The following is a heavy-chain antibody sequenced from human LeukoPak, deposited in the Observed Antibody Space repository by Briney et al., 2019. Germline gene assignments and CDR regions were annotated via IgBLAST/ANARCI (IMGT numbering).Heavy chain of an antibody. V-gene: IGHV1-46*01. Sequence: GASVKVSCKASGYSFTTYYLHWVREAPGQGLEWMGTINPDGDSTTYAQNFQGRVTMTRDTSTSTVYMELSSLRSEDTAVYYCARVDKVVTSFDYWGQGTLVTVSS. CDR3: ARVDKVVTSFDY. D-gene: IGHD4-23*01. CDR2: INPDGDST. J-gene: IGHJ4*02. CDR1: GYSFTTYY.